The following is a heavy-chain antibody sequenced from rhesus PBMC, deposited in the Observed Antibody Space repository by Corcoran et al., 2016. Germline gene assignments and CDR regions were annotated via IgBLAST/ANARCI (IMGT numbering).Heavy chain of an antibody. Sequence: EVQLVESGGGLAKPGGSLRLSCAASGFTFSDYYMDWVRQAPGKGLEGVSRISNGVCSPWYADSLQGRFTISRENAKNTLYLQMNSLRAEDTAVYYCAREAHYYDSGFDYWGQGVLVTVSS. CDR3: AREAHYYDSGFDY. CDR2: ISNGVCSP. D-gene: IGHD3-28*01. CDR1: GFTFSDYY. V-gene: IGHV3-178*01. J-gene: IGHJ4*01.